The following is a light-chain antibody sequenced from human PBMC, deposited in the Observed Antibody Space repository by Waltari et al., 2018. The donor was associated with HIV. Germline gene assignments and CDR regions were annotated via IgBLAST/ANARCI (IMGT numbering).Light chain of an antibody. CDR2: EVD. CDR3: CSCAGSWSL. Sequence: QSALTQPASVSGSPEQSITISCTGTRGDVGAYGLVSWYQQYPGKVSKLIIYEVDTRASGVSDRFSGSKSGNTASLTISGLRTEDEAVYYCCSCAGSWSLFGGGTEVTVL. V-gene: IGLV2-23*02. CDR1: RGDVGAYGL. J-gene: IGLJ2*01.